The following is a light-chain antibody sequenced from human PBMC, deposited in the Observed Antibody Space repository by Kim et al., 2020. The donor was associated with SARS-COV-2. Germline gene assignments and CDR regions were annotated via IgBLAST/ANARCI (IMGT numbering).Light chain of an antibody. Sequence: GQSITISRTGTSSDVGSYNLVTWYQQHPGKAPKLMIYEVSKRPSGVSNRFSGSKSGNTASLTISGLQAEDEADYYCCSYAGSSTVVFGGGTQLTVL. CDR2: EVS. J-gene: IGLJ2*01. CDR3: CSYAGSSTVV. V-gene: IGLV2-23*02. CDR1: SSDVGSYNL.